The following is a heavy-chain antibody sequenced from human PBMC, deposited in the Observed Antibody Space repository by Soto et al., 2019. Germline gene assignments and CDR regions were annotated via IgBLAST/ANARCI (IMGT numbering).Heavy chain of an antibody. CDR3: ARFYRRAVAGTRWFDP. CDR1: GGSISSGGYY. D-gene: IGHD6-19*01. Sequence: SETLSLTCTVSGGSISSGGYYWSWIRQHPGKGLEWIGYIYYSGSTYYNPSLKSRVTISVDTSKNQFSLKLSSVTAADTAVYYCARFYRRAVAGTRWFDPWGQGTLVTVSS. CDR2: IYYSGST. J-gene: IGHJ5*02. V-gene: IGHV4-31*03.